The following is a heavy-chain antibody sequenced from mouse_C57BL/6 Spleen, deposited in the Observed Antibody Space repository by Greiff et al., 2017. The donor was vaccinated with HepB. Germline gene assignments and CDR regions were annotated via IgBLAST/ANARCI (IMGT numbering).Heavy chain of an antibody. CDR3: ARPDYGRAMDY. D-gene: IGHD1-1*01. J-gene: IGHJ4*01. Sequence: EVQLVESGGGLVKPGGSLKLSCAASGFTFSDYGMHWVRQAPEKGLEWVAYISSGSSTIYYADTVKGRFTISRDNAKNTLFLQMTSLRSEDTAMYYFARPDYGRAMDYWGQGTSVTVSS. CDR1: GFTFSDYG. V-gene: IGHV5-17*01. CDR2: ISSGSSTI.